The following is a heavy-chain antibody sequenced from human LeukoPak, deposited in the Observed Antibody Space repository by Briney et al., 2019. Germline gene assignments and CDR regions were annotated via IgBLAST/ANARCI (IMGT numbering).Heavy chain of an antibody. CDR1: GFTFSTYS. Sequence: GGSLRLSCAASGFTFSTYSMHWVRQAPGKGLEWVSSISSSRTYIYYADSVKGRFTISRDNAKNSLYLQMNSLRAEDTALYYCATAGMWDDYFDYWGQGTLVTVSS. D-gene: IGHD6-19*01. J-gene: IGHJ4*02. V-gene: IGHV3-21*01. CDR2: ISSSRTYI. CDR3: ATAGMWDDYFDY.